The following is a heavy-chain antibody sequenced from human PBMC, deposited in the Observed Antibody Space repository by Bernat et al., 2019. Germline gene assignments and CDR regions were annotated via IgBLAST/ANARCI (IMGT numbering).Heavy chain of an antibody. J-gene: IGHJ4*02. Sequence: QVQLVQSGAEVKKPGASVKVSCKASGYTFTSYAMHWVRQAPGQRLEWMGWINAGNGNTKYSQKFQGRVTITRDTSASTAYMELSSLRSEDTAVYYCARDGQNYYGSGGAGKKYFDYWGQGTLVTVSS. V-gene: IGHV1-3*01. CDR1: GYTFTSYA. D-gene: IGHD3-10*01. CDR2: INAGNGNT. CDR3: ARDGQNYYGSGGAGKKYFDY.